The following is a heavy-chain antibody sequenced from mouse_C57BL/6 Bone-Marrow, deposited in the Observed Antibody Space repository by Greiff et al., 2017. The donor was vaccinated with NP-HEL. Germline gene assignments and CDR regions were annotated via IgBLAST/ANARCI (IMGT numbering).Heavy chain of an antibody. V-gene: IGHV1-26*01. J-gene: IGHJ3*01. Sequence: VQLQQSGPELVKPGASVKISCKASGYTFTDYYMNWVKQSHGKSLEWIGDINPNNGGTSYNQKFKGKATLTVDKSSSTAYMELRSLTSEDSAVYYCARRGNYDPFAYWGQGTLVTVSA. CDR2: INPNNGGT. CDR3: ARRGNYDPFAY. CDR1: GYTFTDYY. D-gene: IGHD2-4*01.